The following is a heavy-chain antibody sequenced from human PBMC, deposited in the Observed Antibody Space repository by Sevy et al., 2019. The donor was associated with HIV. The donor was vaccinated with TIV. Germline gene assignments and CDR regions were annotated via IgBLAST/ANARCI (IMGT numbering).Heavy chain of an antibody. D-gene: IGHD2-2*01. CDR3: ARSRAVVVVAGAPSWFDP. J-gene: IGHJ5*02. V-gene: IGHV4-34*01. CDR1: DGSFSGYY. Sequence: SETLSLTCAVHDGSFSGYYWNWIRQLPGKGLEWIGEINESGITYYNPSLTSRVTISVDTSKKKFSLKLNSVTASDTAVYFCARSRAVVVVAGAPSWFDPWGQGTLVTVSS. CDR2: INESGIT.